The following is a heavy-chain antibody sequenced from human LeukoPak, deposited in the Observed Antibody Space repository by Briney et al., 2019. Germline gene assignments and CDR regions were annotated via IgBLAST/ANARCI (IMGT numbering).Heavy chain of an antibody. J-gene: IGHJ4*02. D-gene: IGHD3-22*01. CDR3: ARHASDSSGYYYRRNFDY. V-gene: IGHV4-39*01. Sequence: PSETLSLTCTVSGGSITSSRDYWGWIRQPPGEGLEWIASIYQSGSTYYNPSLKSRVTISVDTPKNQFSLKLSSVTAAGTAVYYCARHASDSSGYYYRRNFDYWGQGTLVTVSS. CDR2: IYQSGST. CDR1: GGSITSSRDY.